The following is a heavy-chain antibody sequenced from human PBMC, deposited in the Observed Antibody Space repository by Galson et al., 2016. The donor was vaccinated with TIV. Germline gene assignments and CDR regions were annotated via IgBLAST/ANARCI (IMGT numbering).Heavy chain of an antibody. D-gene: IGHD6-19*01. CDR1: GYTFTNYW. CDR2: IHPSDSYT. CDR3: ARRTLAVGTDANWFDP. J-gene: IGHJ5*02. V-gene: IGHV5-10-1*01. Sequence: QSGAEVKKPGESLKISCKDSGYTFTNYWTAWLRQMPGKGLEWMGMIHPSDSYTNYSLSFQGHVTISADKSISTAYLQWSSLKASDSAMYYCARRTLAVGTDANWFDPWGQGTLVTVSS.